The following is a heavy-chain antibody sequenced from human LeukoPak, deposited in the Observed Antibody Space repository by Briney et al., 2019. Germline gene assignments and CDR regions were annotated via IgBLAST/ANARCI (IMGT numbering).Heavy chain of an antibody. V-gene: IGHV3-23*01. CDR2: ISGSGGST. D-gene: IGHD5-24*01. CDR3: ASQRRGYKKRWLQLWVSAHGDFDY. CDR1: GFTFSSYA. Sequence: GGSLRLSRAASGFTFSSYAMSWVRQAPGKGLEWVSAISGSGGSTYYADSVKGRFTISRDNSKNTLYLQMNSLRAEDTAVYYCASQRRGYKKRWLQLWVSAHGDFDYWGQGTLVTVSS. J-gene: IGHJ4*02.